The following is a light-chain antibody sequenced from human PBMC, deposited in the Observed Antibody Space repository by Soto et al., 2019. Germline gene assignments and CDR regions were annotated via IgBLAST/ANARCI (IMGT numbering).Light chain of an antibody. V-gene: IGKV1-5*03. CDR2: KAS. J-gene: IGKJ1*01. CDR1: QTISSW. Sequence: DIQMTQSPSTLSGSVGDRVTITCRASQTISSWLAWYQQKPGKAPKLLIYKASTLKSGVPSRFSGSGSGTDFTLTISSLQTDDFATYYGQHYNSYSAAFGKGTKVELK. CDR3: QHYNSYSAA.